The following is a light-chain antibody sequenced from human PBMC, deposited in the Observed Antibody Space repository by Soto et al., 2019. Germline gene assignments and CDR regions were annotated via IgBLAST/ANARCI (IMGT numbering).Light chain of an antibody. J-gene: IGLJ2*01. V-gene: IGLV2-23*02. Sequence: QSVLTQSASVSGSPGQSITISCTGPSSDVLSSNLVSWYQHHPGKAPRLIIYDVTKRPSGVSDRFSGSKSGNTASLTISGLQVEDGADYYCCSYARRATPGLFGGGTKLTVL. CDR1: SSDVLSSNL. CDR2: DVT. CDR3: CSYARRATPGL.